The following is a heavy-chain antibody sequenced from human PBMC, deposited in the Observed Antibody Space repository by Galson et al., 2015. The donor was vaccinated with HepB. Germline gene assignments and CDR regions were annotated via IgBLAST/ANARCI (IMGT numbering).Heavy chain of an antibody. J-gene: IGHJ4*01. CDR1: GVSIGTYY. Sequence: LSLTCTVSGVSIGTYYWSWFRQSPGKRIEWIGYIYSDGTTTYSPSLKSRMTISIDTSKRQLSLTVRSVAAADTAVYSCASHPDYGDYWGQGTLVTVSS. CDR3: ASHPDYGDY. CDR2: IYSDGTT. V-gene: IGHV4-59*08.